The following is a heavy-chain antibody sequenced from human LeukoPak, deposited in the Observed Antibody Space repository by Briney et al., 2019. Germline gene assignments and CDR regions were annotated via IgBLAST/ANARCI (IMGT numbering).Heavy chain of an antibody. CDR2: IYPDDSDN. CDR1: GYSFVYYW. CDR3: ARVGSVTNFGVVSYYFDY. J-gene: IGHJ4*02. Sequence: GESLKISCKASGYSFVYYWIAWVRQMPGKGLEWMGIIYPDDSDNTYSPSFQGQVTISVDKSINTAYLQWSSLKASNTAIYYCARVGSVTNFGVVSYYFDYWGQGTLVTVSS. D-gene: IGHD3-3*01. V-gene: IGHV5-51*01.